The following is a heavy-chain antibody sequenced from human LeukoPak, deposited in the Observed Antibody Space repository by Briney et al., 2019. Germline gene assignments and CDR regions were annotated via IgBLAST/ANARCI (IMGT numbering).Heavy chain of an antibody. D-gene: IGHD5-12*01. CDR3: ARGERWLRLRAFDI. J-gene: IGHJ3*02. V-gene: IGHV4-34*01. CDR2: LIHSGST. CDR1: GGSFSGYY. Sequence: SETLSLTCAVYGGSFSGYYWSWIRQPPGKGLEWSGELIHSGSTNYNPSLKSRVTISVDTSKNQFSLKLSSVTAADTAVYYCARGERWLRLRAFDIWGQGTMVTVSS.